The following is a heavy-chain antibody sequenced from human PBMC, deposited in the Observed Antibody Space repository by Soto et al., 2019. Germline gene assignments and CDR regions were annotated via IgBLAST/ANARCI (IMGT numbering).Heavy chain of an antibody. V-gene: IGHV1-69*01. Sequence: QVQLVQSGAEVKKPGPSVKVSCKASGGTFSSYAISWVPQAPGQGLEWMGGIIPIFGTANYAQKFQGRVTITADESTSTAYMELSSLRSEDTAVYYCARLRGPYYYDSSGYYPDYWGQGTLVTVSS. D-gene: IGHD3-22*01. CDR1: GGTFSSYA. J-gene: IGHJ4*02. CDR2: IIPIFGTA. CDR3: ARLRGPYYYDSSGYYPDY.